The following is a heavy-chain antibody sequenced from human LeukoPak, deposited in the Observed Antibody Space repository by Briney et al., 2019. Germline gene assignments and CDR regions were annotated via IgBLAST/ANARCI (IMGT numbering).Heavy chain of an antibody. D-gene: IGHD3/OR15-3a*01. V-gene: IGHV3-23*01. J-gene: IGHJ4*02. CDR2: ISGSGSNT. Sequence: GGSLRLSCTASGFTFTNVWMTWVRQAPGKGLEWVSGISGSGSNTYYADSVKGRLTISRDNSKNTLFLQMNSLRAEDTAVYYCATFGTGYRYFDSWGQGTLVTVSS. CDR3: ATFGTGYRYFDS. CDR1: GFTFTNVW.